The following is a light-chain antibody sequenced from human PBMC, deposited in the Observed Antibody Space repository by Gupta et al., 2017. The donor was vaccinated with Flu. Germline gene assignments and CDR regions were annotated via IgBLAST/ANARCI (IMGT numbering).Light chain of an antibody. CDR1: QNIEDW. Sequence: DFQMTQSPSTLSASVGDRVTITYRASQNIEDWLAWYQQKPGKAPQLLIYKASKLEGAVPSRFGGSGFGTEFTLTISSLQPDDSAIYYCQNYNYHFGGGTKVEIK. CDR3: QNYNYH. CDR2: KAS. J-gene: IGKJ4*01. V-gene: IGKV1-5*03.